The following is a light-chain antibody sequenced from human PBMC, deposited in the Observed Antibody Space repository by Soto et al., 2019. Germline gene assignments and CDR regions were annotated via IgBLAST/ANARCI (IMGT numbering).Light chain of an antibody. CDR3: AAWDGSLNGVV. CDR2: SNN. V-gene: IGLV1-44*01. CDR1: SSNIGSNT. Sequence: QSVLTQPPSASGTPGQRVTISCSGSSSNIGSNTVNWYQQLPGTAPKLLIYSNNQRPSGVPDRFSGSKSGTSASLAISGLQSEDEPDYYCAAWDGSLNGVVFGGGTKLTVL. J-gene: IGLJ2*01.